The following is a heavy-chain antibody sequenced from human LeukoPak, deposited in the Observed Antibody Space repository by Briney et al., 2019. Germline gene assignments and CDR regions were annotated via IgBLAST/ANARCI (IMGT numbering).Heavy chain of an antibody. CDR2: IIPIFGTA. D-gene: IGHD5-18*01. J-gene: IGHJ4*02. Sequence: SVKVSFKASGGTFSSYAISWVRQAPGQGLEWMGGIIPIFGTANYAQKFQGRVTITADESTSTAYMELSSLRSEDTAVYYCARGGEAMDPFDYWGQGTLVTVSS. CDR3: ARGGEAMDPFDY. CDR1: GGTFSSYA. V-gene: IGHV1-69*13.